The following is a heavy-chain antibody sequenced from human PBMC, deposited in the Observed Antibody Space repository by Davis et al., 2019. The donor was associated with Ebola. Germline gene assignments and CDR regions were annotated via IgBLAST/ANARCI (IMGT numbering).Heavy chain of an antibody. J-gene: IGHJ5*02. CDR2: INAGNGDT. V-gene: IGHV1-3*01. D-gene: IGHD3-16*01. CDR3: ARGLLGDNWFDP. CDR1: GYIFTSYA. Sequence: ASVKVSCKASGYIFTSYAIHWVRQAPGQRLEWMGWINAGNGDTKYSQKFRGRVTITRDTSASTSYMELSSLRSEDTAVYYCARGLLGDNWFDPWGQGTLVTVSS.